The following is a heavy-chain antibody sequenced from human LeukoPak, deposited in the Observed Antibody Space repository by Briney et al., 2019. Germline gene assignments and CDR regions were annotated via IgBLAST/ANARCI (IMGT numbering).Heavy chain of an antibody. J-gene: IGHJ6*03. V-gene: IGHV3-53*01. Sequence: PGGSLRLSCAASGFTVSSNYMSWVRQAPGKGLEWVSVIYSGGSTYYADSVKGRFTISRDNSKNTLYLQMNSLRAEDTAVYYCARDRIPGAFSYGYGFADMGVWGKGTTVTVSS. CDR2: IYSGGST. D-gene: IGHD5-12*01. CDR3: ARDRIPGAFSYGYGFADMGV. CDR1: GFTVSSNY.